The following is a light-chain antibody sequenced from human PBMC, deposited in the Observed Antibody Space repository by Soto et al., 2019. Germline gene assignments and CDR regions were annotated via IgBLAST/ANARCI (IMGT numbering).Light chain of an antibody. V-gene: IGLV2-8*01. Sequence: QSALTQPPSASGSPGQSVTISCTGTSSDVGGYNYVSWYQQHPGKAPXLMIXEVSXRPXXXXXRXSGSXSGNXXSXTVXGXXXXXXXXYYCSSYAGSNNYVFGTGTKLTVL. CDR2: EVS. CDR3: SSYAGSNNYV. CDR1: SSDVGGYNY. J-gene: IGLJ1*01.